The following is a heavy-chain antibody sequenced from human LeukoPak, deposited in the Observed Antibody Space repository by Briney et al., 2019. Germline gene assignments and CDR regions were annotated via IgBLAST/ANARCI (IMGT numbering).Heavy chain of an antibody. D-gene: IGHD2-21*02. CDR2: INHSGST. Sequence: PSETLSLTCAVYGGSFSGYHWSWIRQPPGKGLEWIGEINHSGSTNYNPSLKSRVTISVDTSKNQFSLKLSSVTAADTAVYYCARGLRVTAGAFDIWGQGTMVTVSS. J-gene: IGHJ3*02. V-gene: IGHV4-34*01. CDR3: ARGLRVTAGAFDI. CDR1: GGSFSGYH.